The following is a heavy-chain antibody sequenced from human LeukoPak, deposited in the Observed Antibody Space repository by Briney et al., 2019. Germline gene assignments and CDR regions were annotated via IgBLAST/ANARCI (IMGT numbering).Heavy chain of an antibody. CDR2: IYYSGST. CDR3: AREDTAQNWFDP. V-gene: IGHV4-39*02. J-gene: IGHJ5*02. Sequence: PSETLSLTCTVSGGSISSSSYYWGWIRQPPGKGLEWIGSIYYSGSTYYNPSLKSRVTISVDTSKNQFSLKLSSVTAADTAVYYCAREDTAQNWFDPWGQGTPVTVSS. CDR1: GGSISSSSYY. D-gene: IGHD5-18*01.